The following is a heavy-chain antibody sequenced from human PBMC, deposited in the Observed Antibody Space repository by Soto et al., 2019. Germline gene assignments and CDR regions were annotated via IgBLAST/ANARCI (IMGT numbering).Heavy chain of an antibody. V-gene: IGHV5-51*01. CDR1: GYSFTSHW. J-gene: IGHJ4*02. CDR2: IYPGDSDT. CDR3: ARRFPGGTVTYFDY. D-gene: IGHD4-17*01. Sequence: GESLKISCKGSGYSFTSHWIGWVRQMPGKDLQWMGIIYPGDSDTKYSPSFQGQVTISADKSINTAYLQWSSLKASDTAMYYCARRFPGGTVTYFDYWGQGTLVTVSS.